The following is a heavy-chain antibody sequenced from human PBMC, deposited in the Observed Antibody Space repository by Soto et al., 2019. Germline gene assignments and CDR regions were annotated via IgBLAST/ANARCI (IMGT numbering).Heavy chain of an antibody. Sequence: ASVKVSCKASGYTFTSYGISWVRQAPGQGLEWMGWISSYNGNTNYAQNLQGRVTMTTDTSTSTAYMELRSLRSNDTAVYYCARDCSSTSCYADAFDSWGQGTVVTVSS. V-gene: IGHV1-18*04. J-gene: IGHJ3*02. CDR1: GYTFTSYG. CDR3: ARDCSSTSCYADAFDS. D-gene: IGHD2-2*01. CDR2: ISSYNGNT.